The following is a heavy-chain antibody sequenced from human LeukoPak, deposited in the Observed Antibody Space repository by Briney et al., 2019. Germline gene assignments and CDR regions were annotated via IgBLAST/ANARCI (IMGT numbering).Heavy chain of an antibody. CDR1: GGSISSGGCY. CDR2: IYYSGST. J-gene: IGHJ4*02. V-gene: IGHV4-31*03. CDR3: ARYLNYYGSGRVDY. D-gene: IGHD3-10*01. Sequence: SSQTLSLTCTVSGGSISSGGCYWSWIRQHPGKGLEWIGYIYYSGSTYYNPSLKSRVTISVDTSKNQFSLKLSSVTAADTAVYYCARYLNYYGSGRVDYWGQGTLVTVSS.